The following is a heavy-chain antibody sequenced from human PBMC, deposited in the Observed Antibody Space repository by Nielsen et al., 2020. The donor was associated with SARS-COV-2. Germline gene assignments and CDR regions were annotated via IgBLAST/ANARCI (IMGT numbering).Heavy chain of an antibody. D-gene: IGHD1-1*01. CDR3: ARDALEGPGIDY. Sequence: SVKVSCKASGGTFSSYAISWVRQAPGQGLEWMGRIIPILGIANYAQKFQGRVTITADKSTSTAYMELSSLRSEDTAVYYCARDALEGPGIDYWSQGTLVTVSS. CDR2: IIPILGIA. CDR1: GGTFSSYA. J-gene: IGHJ4*02. V-gene: IGHV1-69*04.